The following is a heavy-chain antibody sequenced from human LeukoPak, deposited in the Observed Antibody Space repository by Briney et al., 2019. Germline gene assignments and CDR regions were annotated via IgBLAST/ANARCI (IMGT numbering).Heavy chain of an antibody. CDR3: ASATFSNWFYFDQ. CDR2: IRYDGSYK. Sequence: GRSLRLSCEASGFTFSSFGMHWVRQAPGKGLEWVAFIRYDGSYKYYGESVKGRFTIPGDNSKNTLFLQMNSLRAEDTSTYYCASATFSNWFYFDQWGQGTLVTVSS. CDR1: GFTFSSFG. V-gene: IGHV3-33*01. D-gene: IGHD6-13*01. J-gene: IGHJ4*02.